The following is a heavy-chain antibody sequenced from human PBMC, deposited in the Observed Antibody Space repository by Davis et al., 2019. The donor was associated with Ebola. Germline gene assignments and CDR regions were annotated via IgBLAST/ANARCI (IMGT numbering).Heavy chain of an antibody. CDR3: ARDTFDH. J-gene: IGHJ4*02. V-gene: IGHV1-46*01. Sequence: ASVKVSCKPSGYVFTSSYMHWVRQAPGGGLEWMGIINPTGGDTRSPQKFQGRLSMTRDRSTATFYLELSGLTSEDTAVYYCARDTFDHWGRGTLVSVSS. CDR2: INPTGGDT. CDR1: GYVFTSSY.